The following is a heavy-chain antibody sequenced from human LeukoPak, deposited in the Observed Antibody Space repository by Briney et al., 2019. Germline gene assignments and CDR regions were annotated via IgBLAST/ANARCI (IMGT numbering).Heavy chain of an antibody. Sequence: GGSLRLSCAASGFTFSRYSMHWVRQAPGKGLEWVSSITRSSTSTYYTDSVRGRFTISRDNAKNSLYLQMNSLRAEDTAVYYCARDNWNDAPGGFDPWGQGTLVTVSS. J-gene: IGHJ5*02. D-gene: IGHD1-20*01. V-gene: IGHV3-21*01. CDR2: ITRSSTST. CDR1: GFTFSRYS. CDR3: ARDNWNDAPGGFDP.